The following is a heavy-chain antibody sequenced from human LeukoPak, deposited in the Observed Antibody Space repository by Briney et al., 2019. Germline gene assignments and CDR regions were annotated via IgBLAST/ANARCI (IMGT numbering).Heavy chain of an antibody. CDR1: RGSISRYY. D-gene: IGHD5-18*01. J-gene: IGHJ6*03. V-gene: IGHV4-59*01. CDR3: ARDGGYSYGYYYYMDV. Sequence: PEALSLTRADPRGSISRYYWSTIRQPLRKGLWWMGHIYYSGSTNYNPPLKSRVTISVDTSKNQFSLKLSSVTAADTAVYYCARDGGYSYGYYYYMDVWGKGTTVTVSS. CDR2: IYYSGST.